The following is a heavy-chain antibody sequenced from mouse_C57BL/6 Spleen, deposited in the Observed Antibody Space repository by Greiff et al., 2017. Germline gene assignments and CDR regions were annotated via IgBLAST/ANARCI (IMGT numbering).Heavy chain of an antibody. Sequence: EVQLVESGGDLVKPGGSLKLSCAASGFTFSSYGMSWVRQTPDKRLEWVATISSGGSYTYYPDSVKGRFTISRDNAKNTLYLQMSSLKSEDTAMYYCARDDGYYGAMDYWGQGTSVTVSS. CDR1: GFTFSSYG. J-gene: IGHJ4*01. V-gene: IGHV5-6*01. CDR2: ISSGGSYT. CDR3: ARDDGYYGAMDY. D-gene: IGHD2-3*01.